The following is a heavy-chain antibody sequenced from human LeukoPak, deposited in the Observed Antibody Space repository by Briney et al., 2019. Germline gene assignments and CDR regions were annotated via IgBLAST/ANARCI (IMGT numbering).Heavy chain of an antibody. V-gene: IGHV4-39*07. Sequence: PSETLSLTCTVSGGSISSSSYYWGWIRQPPGKGLEWIGSIYYSGSTYYNPSLKSRVTISVDTSKNQFSLKPSSVTAADTAVYHCAQGYSSSWYYNWFDPWGQGTLVTVSS. CDR1: GGSISSSSYY. D-gene: IGHD6-13*01. J-gene: IGHJ5*02. CDR2: IYYSGST. CDR3: AQGYSSSWYYNWFDP.